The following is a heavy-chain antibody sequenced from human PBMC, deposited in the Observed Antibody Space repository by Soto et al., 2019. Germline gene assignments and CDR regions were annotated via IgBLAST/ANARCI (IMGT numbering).Heavy chain of an antibody. V-gene: IGHV3-74*01. Sequence: EVQLVESGGGLVQPGGSLRLSCAASVFTFSSYWMHWVRQAPGKGLVWVSRINSDGSSTSYADSVKGRFTISRQNAKNTLYLQMNSLRAEDTAVYYCVRTSLVVAAATREDYWGQGTLVTVSS. D-gene: IGHD2-15*01. CDR2: INSDGSST. CDR1: VFTFSSYW. CDR3: VRTSLVVAAATREDY. J-gene: IGHJ4*02.